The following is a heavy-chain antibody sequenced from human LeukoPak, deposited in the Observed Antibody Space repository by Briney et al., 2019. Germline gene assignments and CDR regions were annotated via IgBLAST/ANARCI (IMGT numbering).Heavy chain of an antibody. J-gene: IGHJ3*02. CDR2: TYYRSKWYN. CDR1: GDSVSSNSAA. Sequence: SQTLSLTCAISGDSVSSNSAAWNWIRRSPSRGLEWLGRTYYRSKWYNDYAVSVKSRVTINPDTSKNQFSLQLSSVTPEDTAVYYCAREVAGTCAFDIWGQGTMVTVSS. CDR3: AREVAGTCAFDI. V-gene: IGHV6-1*01. D-gene: IGHD1-14*01.